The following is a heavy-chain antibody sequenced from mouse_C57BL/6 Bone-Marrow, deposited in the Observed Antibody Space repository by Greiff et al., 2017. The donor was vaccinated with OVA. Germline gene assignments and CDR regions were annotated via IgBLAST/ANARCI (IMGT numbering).Heavy chain of an antibody. J-gene: IGHJ4*01. Sequence: VQLQQPGAELVMPGASVKLSFKASGYTFTSYWMHWVKQRPGQGLEWIGEIDPSDSYTNYNQKFKGKSTLTVDKSSSTAYMQLSSLTSEDSAVYYCARDYYGSSPYAMDYWGQGTSVTVSS. CDR2: IDPSDSYT. CDR3: ARDYYGSSPYAMDY. CDR1: GYTFTSYW. V-gene: IGHV1-69*01. D-gene: IGHD1-1*01.